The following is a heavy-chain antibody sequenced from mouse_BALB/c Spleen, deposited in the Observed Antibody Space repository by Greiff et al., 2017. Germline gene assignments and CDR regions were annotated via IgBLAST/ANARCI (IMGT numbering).Heavy chain of an antibody. Sequence: EVKLQESGPGLVKPSQSLSLTCSVTGYSITSGYYWNWIRQFPGNKLEWMGYISYDGSNNYNPSLKNRISITRDTSKNQFFLKLNSVTTEDTATYYCAREGVTTTGYWYFDVWGAGTTVTVSS. V-gene: IGHV3-6*02. CDR1: GYSITSGYY. CDR2: ISYDGSN. D-gene: IGHD1-1*01. J-gene: IGHJ1*01. CDR3: AREGVTTTGYWYFDV.